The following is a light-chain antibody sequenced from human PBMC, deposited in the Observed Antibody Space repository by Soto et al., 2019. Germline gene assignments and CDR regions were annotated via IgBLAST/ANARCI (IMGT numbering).Light chain of an antibody. V-gene: IGKV3-15*01. J-gene: IGKJ2*01. CDR2: GAS. CDR3: QQYNKWYT. Sequence: EIVMTQSPATLSVSPGERATLSCRARQSVRSNLAWYQQKPGQAPRLLIYGASTRATGIPARFSGSGSGTDFTLTISSLQSEDFAVYYCQQYNKWYTFGQGTKVDIK. CDR1: QSVRSN.